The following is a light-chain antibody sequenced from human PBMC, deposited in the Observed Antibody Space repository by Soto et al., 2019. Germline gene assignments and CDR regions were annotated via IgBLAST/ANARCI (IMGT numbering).Light chain of an antibody. J-gene: IGKJ5*01. CDR2: DAS. V-gene: IGKV3D-20*02. CDR3: QQRSNWPPIP. Sequence: EIMLTQSPGALSLSPGERATLSCRSRQSVSSSYLAWYQQKPGQAPRLLIYDASNRATGIPARFSGSGSGTDFTLTISSLEPEDFAVYYCQQRSNWPPIPSGQGTRPAI. CDR1: QSVSSSY.